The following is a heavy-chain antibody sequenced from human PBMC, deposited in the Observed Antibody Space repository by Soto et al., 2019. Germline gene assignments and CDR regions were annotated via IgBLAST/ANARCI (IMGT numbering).Heavy chain of an antibody. Sequence: QVQLQESGPGLVKPSETLSLTCTVSGGSLNSYYWTWIRQPAGKGLEWIGRIFTSGSTNNNPSLKSRVTMSVDTSKNQFSLKLSSVTAADTAVYYCAAYNSTLGTFDIWGQGTMVTVSS. D-gene: IGHD6-13*01. CDR1: GGSLNSYY. CDR3: AAYNSTLGTFDI. CDR2: IFTSGST. J-gene: IGHJ3*02. V-gene: IGHV4-4*07.